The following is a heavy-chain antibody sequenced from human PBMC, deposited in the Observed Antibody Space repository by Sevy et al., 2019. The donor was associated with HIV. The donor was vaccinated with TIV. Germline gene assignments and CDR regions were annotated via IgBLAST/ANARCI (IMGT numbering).Heavy chain of an antibody. Sequence: SGPTLVNPTQTLTLTCTVSGFSLSTSGVGVGWIRQPPGKALEWLALIYWDGDERYSPSLRSRLTITKDTSKDQVVHIMTNMDPVDTGTYYSAHKYSYNSGPSGFYFDHWGQGTLVTVSS. J-gene: IGHJ4*02. CDR3: AHKYSYNSGPSGFYFDH. CDR2: IYWDGDE. V-gene: IGHV2-5*02. D-gene: IGHD1-26*01. CDR1: GFSLSTSGVG.